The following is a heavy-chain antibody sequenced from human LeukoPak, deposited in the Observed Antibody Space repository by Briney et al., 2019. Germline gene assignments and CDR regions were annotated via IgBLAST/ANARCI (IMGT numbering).Heavy chain of an antibody. CDR2: INFTGGST. CDR1: GFTFSSYS. Sequence: GGSLRLSCAASGFTFSSYSMNWVRQAPGKGLERVSTINFTGGSTYYADSLKGRFTISRDNSKNSLYLQMNTLRAEATALYYCVKLSGIGAAGQYFFDFWGQGTLVTVSS. V-gene: IGHV3-23*01. CDR3: VKLSGIGAAGQYFFDF. D-gene: IGHD6-13*01. J-gene: IGHJ4*02.